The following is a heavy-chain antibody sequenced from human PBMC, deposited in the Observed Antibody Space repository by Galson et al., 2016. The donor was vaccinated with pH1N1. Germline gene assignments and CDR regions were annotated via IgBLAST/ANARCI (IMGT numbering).Heavy chain of an antibody. CDR2: IMAMFDTT. J-gene: IGHJ4*02. D-gene: IGHD5-18*01. Sequence: SVKVSCKASGAIFRSYAISWVRQAPGQGLEWMGKIMAMFDTTTYAQKFQGRVTITADRLTTTLYMNLSSLGFDDTAVYYCARGFRGGYNYALFDHWGQGSLVIVSS. CDR3: ARGFRGGYNYALFDH. V-gene: IGHV1-69*06. CDR1: GAIFRSYA.